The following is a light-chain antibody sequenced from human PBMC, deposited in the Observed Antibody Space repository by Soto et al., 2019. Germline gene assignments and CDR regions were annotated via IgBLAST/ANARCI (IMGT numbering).Light chain of an antibody. CDR2: GAS. V-gene: IGKV3-15*01. Sequence: DIVLTQSPATLALSPGERATLSCRASQSVSSYLACYQQKPGQAPRLLIYGASTRATGIPARFSGSGSGTEFTLTISSLQSEDFAVYYCQQYNNWPPITFGQGTRREIK. CDR1: QSVSSY. J-gene: IGKJ5*01. CDR3: QQYNNWPPIT.